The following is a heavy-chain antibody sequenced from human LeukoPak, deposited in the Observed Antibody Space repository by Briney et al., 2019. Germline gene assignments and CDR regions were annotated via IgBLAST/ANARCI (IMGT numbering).Heavy chain of an antibody. J-gene: IGHJ4*02. V-gene: IGHV3-21*01. CDR2: ISNSSSYI. Sequence: KPGGSLRLSRAASGFTFSSYFMNWVRQAPGKGLEWVDCISNSSSYIYYADSVKGRFTISRNNAKNSLYLQINRLRAEDTAVYYCARDPENYDDRSGFDYWGQGTLVTVSS. CDR3: ARDPENYDDRSGFDY. D-gene: IGHD3-22*01. CDR1: GFTFSSYF.